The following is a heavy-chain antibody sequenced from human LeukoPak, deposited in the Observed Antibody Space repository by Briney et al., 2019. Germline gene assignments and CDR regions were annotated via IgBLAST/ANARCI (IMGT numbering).Heavy chain of an antibody. CDR1: GVSISLYY. CDR3: ARGRGSLTY. CDR2: FYDTRSP. Sequence: SETLSLTCTVSGVSISLYYWSWIRQPPGKGLEWIGYFYDTRSPKYNPSLERRVTISVDMSRNQFSLNLTSVTAADTAVYYCARGRGSLTYWGQGTLATVSS. V-gene: IGHV4-59*01. D-gene: IGHD3-10*01. J-gene: IGHJ4*02.